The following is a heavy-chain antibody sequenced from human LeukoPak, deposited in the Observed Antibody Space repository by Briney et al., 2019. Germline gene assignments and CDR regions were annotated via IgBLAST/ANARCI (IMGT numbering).Heavy chain of an antibody. Sequence: SVKVSCKASGGTFSSYAISWVRQAPGQGLEWMGRIIPIFGTANYAQKFQGRVTITTDESTSTAYMELSSLRSEDTAVYSCARDDYGDYANAFDIWGQGTMVTVSS. V-gene: IGHV1-69*05. CDR2: IIPIFGTA. J-gene: IGHJ3*02. D-gene: IGHD4-17*01. CDR3: ARDDYGDYANAFDI. CDR1: GGTFSSYA.